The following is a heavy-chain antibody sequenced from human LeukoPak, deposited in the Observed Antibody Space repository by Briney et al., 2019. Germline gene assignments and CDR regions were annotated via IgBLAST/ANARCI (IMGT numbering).Heavy chain of an antibody. D-gene: IGHD3-10*01. Sequence: PSETLSLTCTVSGGSISSGDYYWSWIRQSPGKGLEWIGYIYHSGTTYYNPSLKGRVTISVDTSKNQFSLKLSSVTAADTAVYYCAREDYYASGTYYKGWFDPWGQGTLVTVSS. J-gene: IGHJ5*02. CDR2: IYHSGTT. V-gene: IGHV4-30-4*08. CDR1: GGSISSGDYY. CDR3: AREDYYASGTYYKGWFDP.